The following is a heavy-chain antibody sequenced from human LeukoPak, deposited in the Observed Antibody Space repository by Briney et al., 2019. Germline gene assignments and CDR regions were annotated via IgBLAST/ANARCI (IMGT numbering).Heavy chain of an antibody. D-gene: IGHD3-10*01. J-gene: IGHJ6*02. Sequence: PGGSLRLSCAASGFTFSIYWMSWVRQAPGKGLEWVSAISGSGGSTYYADSVKGRFTISRDNSKNTLYLQMNSLRAEDTAVYYCAKDWFGELFYGMDVWGQGTTVTVSS. CDR3: AKDWFGELFYGMDV. CDR1: GFTFSIYW. V-gene: IGHV3-23*01. CDR2: ISGSGGST.